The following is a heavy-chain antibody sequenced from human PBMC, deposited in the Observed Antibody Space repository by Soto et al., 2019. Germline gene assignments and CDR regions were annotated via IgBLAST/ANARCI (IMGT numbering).Heavy chain of an antibody. CDR2: IYYNGTT. CDR1: GGSISYNF. J-gene: IGHJ2*01. D-gene: IGHD2-15*01. Sequence: QVQLQESGPGLVKPSETLSLTCTVSGGSISYNFWSWIRQSPGKGLQWIGYIYYNGTTSYNPSLKSRVTRSVETSKNQFSLRLTSVTAADTAVYYCARDLPAYCSGGNCYGYFDVWGRGTLVTVSS. CDR3: ARDLPAYCSGGNCYGYFDV. V-gene: IGHV4-59*01.